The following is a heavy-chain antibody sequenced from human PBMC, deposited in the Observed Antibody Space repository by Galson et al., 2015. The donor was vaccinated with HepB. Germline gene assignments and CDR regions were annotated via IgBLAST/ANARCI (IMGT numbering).Heavy chain of an antibody. V-gene: IGHV3-23*01. CDR3: AILPVGANYYFDY. J-gene: IGHJ4*02. CDR2: ISGSGGST. CDR1: GFTFSSYA. D-gene: IGHD1-26*01. Sequence: SLRLSCAASGFTFSSYAMSWVRQAPGKGLEWVSAISGSGGSTYYADSVKGRFTISRDNSKNTLYLQMNSLRAEDTAVYYCAILPVGANYYFDYWGQGTLVTVSS.